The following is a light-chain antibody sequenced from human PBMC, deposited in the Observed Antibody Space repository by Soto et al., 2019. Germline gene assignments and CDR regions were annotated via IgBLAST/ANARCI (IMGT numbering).Light chain of an antibody. Sequence: EIALTQSPGTLSLSPGERATLSCRASQSVTTNYLAWYQQRPGQAPRLLIYAASIGATGVPDRFSGSGSGTAFTLPISRLEPEDFAVYYCLQYGVPLWTFGQGTTVEIK. CDR1: QSVTTNY. V-gene: IGKV3-20*01. CDR2: AAS. J-gene: IGKJ1*01. CDR3: LQYGVPLWT.